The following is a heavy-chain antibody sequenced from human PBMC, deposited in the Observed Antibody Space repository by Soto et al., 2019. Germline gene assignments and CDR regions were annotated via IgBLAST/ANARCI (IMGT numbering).Heavy chain of an antibody. Sequence: SETLSLTCAVSGYSISSSNWWGWIRQPPGKGLEWIGYIYYSGTTYYNPSLKSRVTISVDTSKNQFSLKLSSVTAADTAVYYCARVNSSRMVITENWFDPWGQGTLVTVSS. J-gene: IGHJ5*02. CDR2: IYYSGTT. D-gene: IGHD3-22*01. V-gene: IGHV4-28*03. CDR3: ARVNSSRMVITENWFDP. CDR1: GYSISSSNW.